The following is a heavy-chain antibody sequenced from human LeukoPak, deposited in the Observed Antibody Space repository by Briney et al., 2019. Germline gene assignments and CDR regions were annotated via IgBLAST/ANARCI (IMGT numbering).Heavy chain of an antibody. CDR1: GFTLSSYA. V-gene: IGHV3-23*01. CDR3: AKQSAGSAAWYSLHYDF. Sequence: GGSLRLSCAASGFTLSSYAMTWVRQAPGRGLEWVSSVDGGGGTYYADSVKGRFTISRDNSKDTLYLQMNGLRAEDTAVYFCAKQSAGSAAWYSLHYDFWGQGTLVTVSS. D-gene: IGHD6-13*01. CDR2: VDGGGGT. J-gene: IGHJ4*02.